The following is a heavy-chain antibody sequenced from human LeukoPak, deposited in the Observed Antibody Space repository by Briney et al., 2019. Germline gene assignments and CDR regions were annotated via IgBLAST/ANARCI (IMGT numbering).Heavy chain of an antibody. D-gene: IGHD6-19*01. CDR3: ARDRAVADGRLYY. CDR1: GFTVRSNY. V-gene: IGHV3-66*01. J-gene: IGHJ4*02. CDR2: IYSGDST. Sequence: PGGSLRLSCAASGFTVRSNYMSWVRQAPGKGLEWVSVIYSGDSTYYADSVKGRFIISRDNSKNTVHLQMNSLRAEDTAVYYCARDRAVADGRLYYWGQGTLVTVST.